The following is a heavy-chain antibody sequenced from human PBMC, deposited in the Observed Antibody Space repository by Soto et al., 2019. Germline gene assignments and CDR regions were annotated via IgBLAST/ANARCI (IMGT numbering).Heavy chain of an antibody. CDR3: VQSRCGGDCLQSYSSHSYYGLDV. CDR1: GLSLSTTGVG. V-gene: IGHV2-5*01. J-gene: IGHJ6*02. CDR2: IYWYDDK. Sequence: QITLKESGPTLVKPTQTLTLTCTFSGLSLSTTGVGVGWIRQPPGKALEWLALIYWYDDKRYSPSLKSRLTIPKDTSKNQVVLTMTNMDPVDTATYYCVQSRCGGDCLQSYSSHSYYGLDVWGQGTTVSVSS. D-gene: IGHD2-21*02.